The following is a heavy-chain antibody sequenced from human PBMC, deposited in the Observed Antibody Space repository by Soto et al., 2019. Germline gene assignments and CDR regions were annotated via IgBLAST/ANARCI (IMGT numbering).Heavy chain of an antibody. CDR3: ARDRGEYTSSWFWYSSH. CDR2: LNIAGTI. Sequence: PSETLSLTCSVSGASISSFNWNWVRQPAGKGPEWVGRLNIAGTINYNPSLKSRITMSMDTSKNRISLHLRSVTAADTAIYYCARDRGEYTSSWFWYSSHWGHGTLVTVSS. D-gene: IGHD6-13*01. CDR1: GASISSFN. V-gene: IGHV4-4*07. J-gene: IGHJ1*01.